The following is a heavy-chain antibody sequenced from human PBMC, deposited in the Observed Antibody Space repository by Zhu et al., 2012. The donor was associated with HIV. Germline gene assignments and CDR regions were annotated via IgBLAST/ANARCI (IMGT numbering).Heavy chain of an antibody. CDR3: ARLKTPVGRLVRGGVHSFDM. CDR1: GYSISNGYY. D-gene: IGHD3-10*01. V-gene: IGHV4-38-2*01. CDR2: IHYSGRT. J-gene: IGHJ3*02. Sequence: QVQMQESGPGLVKPSETLSLTCGVSGYSISNGYYWGWIRQPPGKGLEWIGSIHYSGRTYNNPSLKSRVTISLDTSKNQFSLKLTSVTAADTAVYYCARLKTPVGRLVRGGVHSFDMWGRGTMVAVSS.